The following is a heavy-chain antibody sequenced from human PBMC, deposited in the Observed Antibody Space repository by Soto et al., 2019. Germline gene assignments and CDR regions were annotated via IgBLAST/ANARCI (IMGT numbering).Heavy chain of an antibody. J-gene: IGHJ5*02. D-gene: IGHD4-4*01. V-gene: IGHV4-30-2*01. CDR1: GGSISSGGYA. CDR3: ARGGTVTRSGWFDP. Sequence: QLQLQESGSGLVKPSQTLSLTCAVSGGSISSGGYAWSWIRQPPGKGLEWLGSIYHTGNSHHNPSLKSRVTISVDRSKSQFSLKLSSVTAADTAVYFCARGGTVTRSGWFDPWGQGILVTVSS. CDR2: IYHTGNS.